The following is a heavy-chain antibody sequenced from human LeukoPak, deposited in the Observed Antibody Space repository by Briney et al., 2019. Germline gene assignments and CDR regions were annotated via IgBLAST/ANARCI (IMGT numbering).Heavy chain of an antibody. CDR1: GFTVSSYY. D-gene: IGHD4-11*01. CDR2: MYSGGST. V-gene: IGHV3-66*01. Sequence: PGGSLRLSCAASGFTVSSYYMTWVRQAPGKGLECVSVMYSGGSTYYADSVKGRVAISRDNSQNTVFLQMNSVRVEDTAVYYCARSYSNHLFGMDVWGQGTAVTVSS. J-gene: IGHJ6*02. CDR3: ARSYSNHLFGMDV.